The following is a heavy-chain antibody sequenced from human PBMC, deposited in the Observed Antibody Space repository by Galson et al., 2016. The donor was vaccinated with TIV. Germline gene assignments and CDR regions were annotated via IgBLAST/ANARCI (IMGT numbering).Heavy chain of an antibody. V-gene: IGHV1-69*02. D-gene: IGHD3-22*01. CDR3: PVVITSGDSYGLDV. CDR2: IVPILGMT. J-gene: IGHJ6*02. Sequence: SVKVSCKASGGTFHRYTISWVRQAPGQGLEWMGRIVPILGMTNYAEKFQGRVTITADRSTSTAYMELSSLRSEDTAVYYSPVVITSGDSYGLDVWGQGTTVTVSS. CDR1: GGTFHRYT.